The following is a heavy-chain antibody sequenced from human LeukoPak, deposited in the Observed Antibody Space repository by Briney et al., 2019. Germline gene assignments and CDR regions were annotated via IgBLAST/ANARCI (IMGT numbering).Heavy chain of an antibody. Sequence: SETLSLTCTVSGGSISNYYWSWIRQPAGKGLEWIGRIYASGSTNYNPSLKSRVTMSVDTSKNQFSLKLSSVTAADTAVYYCARSGSYDYYYGMDVRGQGTTVTVSS. V-gene: IGHV4-4*07. D-gene: IGHD1-26*01. CDR3: ARSGSYDYYYGMDV. J-gene: IGHJ6*02. CDR2: IYASGST. CDR1: GGSISNYY.